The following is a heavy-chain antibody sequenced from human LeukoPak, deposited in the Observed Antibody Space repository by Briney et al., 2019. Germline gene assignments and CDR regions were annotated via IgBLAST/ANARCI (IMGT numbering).Heavy chain of an antibody. V-gene: IGHV3-13*01. Sequence: PGGSLRLSCAASGSTFSSYDMHWVRQATGKGLEWVSAIGTAGDTYYPGSVKGRFTISRENAKNSLYLQMNSLRAGDTAVYYCARVRKYSGYYSWYFDLWGRGTLVTVSS. D-gene: IGHD5-12*01. CDR1: GSTFSSYD. CDR3: ARVRKYSGYYSWYFDL. J-gene: IGHJ2*01. CDR2: IGTAGDT.